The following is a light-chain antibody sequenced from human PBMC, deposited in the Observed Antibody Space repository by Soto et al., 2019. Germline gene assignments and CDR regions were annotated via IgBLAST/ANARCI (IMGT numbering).Light chain of an antibody. CDR3: ASWDDSLSGHFV. J-gene: IGLJ1*01. Sequence: QSVLTQPPSASATPGQRVTISCSGSSSNIGGRFVYWYQHLPGTAPKLLIYSSNQRPSGVPVRFSASKSGTSASLAISGLQSEDEADYYCASWDDSLSGHFVFGTGTKVTVL. V-gene: IGLV1-47*02. CDR2: SSN. CDR1: SSNIGGRF.